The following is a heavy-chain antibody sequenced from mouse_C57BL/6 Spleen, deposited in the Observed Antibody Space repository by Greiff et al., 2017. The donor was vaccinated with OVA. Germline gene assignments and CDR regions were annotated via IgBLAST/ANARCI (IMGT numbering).Heavy chain of an antibody. J-gene: IGHJ4*01. Sequence: EVQLQESGGGLVKPGGSLKLSCAASGFTFSDYGMHWVRQAPEKGLEWVAYISSGSSTIYYADTVKGRFTISRDNAKNTLFLQMTSLRSEDTAMYYCARKENLSYYAMDYWGQGTSVTVSS. CDR3: ARKENLSYYAMDY. CDR1: GFTFSDYG. V-gene: IGHV5-17*01. CDR2: ISSGSSTI.